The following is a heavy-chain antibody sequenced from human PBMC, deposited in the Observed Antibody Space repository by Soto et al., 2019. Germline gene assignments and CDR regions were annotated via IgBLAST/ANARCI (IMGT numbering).Heavy chain of an antibody. D-gene: IGHD2-15*01. Sequence: SVKVSCKASGYTFTSYAMHWVRQAPGQRLEWMGWITPFNGNTNYAQKFQDRVTITRDRSMSTAYMELSSLRSEDTAMYYCATAAPIPDCSGGSCYGGAYYYYYGMDVWGQGTTVTVSS. CDR2: ITPFNGNT. CDR1: GYTFTSYA. V-gene: IGHV1-45*02. J-gene: IGHJ6*02. CDR3: ATAAPIPDCSGGSCYGGAYYYYYGMDV.